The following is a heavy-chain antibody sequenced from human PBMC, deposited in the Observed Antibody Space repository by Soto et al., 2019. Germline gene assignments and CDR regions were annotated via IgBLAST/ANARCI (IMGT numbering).Heavy chain of an antibody. CDR3: ARKHCSSTSCYYYYGMDV. CDR2: IIPIFGTA. Sequence: VASVKVSCKASGGTFSSYAISWVRQAPGQGLEWMGGIIPIFGTANYAQKFQGRVTITADESTSTAYMELSSLRSEDTAVYYCARKHCSSTSCYYYYGMDVWGQGTTVT. CDR1: GGTFSSYA. J-gene: IGHJ6*02. V-gene: IGHV1-69*13. D-gene: IGHD2-2*01.